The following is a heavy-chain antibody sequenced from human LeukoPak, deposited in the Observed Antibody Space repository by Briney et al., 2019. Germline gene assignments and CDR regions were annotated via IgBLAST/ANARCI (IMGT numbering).Heavy chain of an antibody. D-gene: IGHD3-22*01. CDR1: GFTFSSYW. J-gene: IGHJ4*02. Sequence: GSLRLSCAASGFTFSSYWMHWVRQAPGKGLVWVSRINSDGSSTSYADSVKGRFTISRDNAKNTLYLQMNSLRAEDTAVFYCARPQGYFAANFDYWGQGTLVTVSS. CDR2: INSDGSST. V-gene: IGHV3-74*01. CDR3: ARPQGYFAANFDY.